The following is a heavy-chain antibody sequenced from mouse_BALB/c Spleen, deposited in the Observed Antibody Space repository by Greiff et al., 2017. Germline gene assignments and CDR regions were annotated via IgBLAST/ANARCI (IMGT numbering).Heavy chain of an antibody. CDR2: IWSGGST. CDR1: GFSLTSYG. J-gene: IGHJ4*01. Sequence: QVQLKESGPGLVQPSQSLSITCTVSGFSLTSYGVHWVRQSPGKGLEWLGVIWSGGSTDYNAAFISRLSISKDNSKSQVFFKMNSLQANDTAIYYCARLFYYGYVGAMDYWGQGTSVTVSS. D-gene: IGHD1-2*01. V-gene: IGHV2-2*02. CDR3: ARLFYYGYVGAMDY.